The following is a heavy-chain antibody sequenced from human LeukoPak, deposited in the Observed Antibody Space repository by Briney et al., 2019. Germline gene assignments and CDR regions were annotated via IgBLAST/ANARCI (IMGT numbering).Heavy chain of an antibody. V-gene: IGHV5-51*01. CDR2: IYPGDSDT. D-gene: IGHD6-19*01. CDR1: GYSFTSYW. Sequence: GESLQISCKGSGYSFTSYWIGWVRQMPGKGLEWMGIIYPGDSDTRYSPSFQGQVTISADKSISTAYLQWSSLKASDTAMYYCARPSRRTAVAGPFGMDVWGQGTTVTVSS. J-gene: IGHJ6*02. CDR3: ARPSRRTAVAGPFGMDV.